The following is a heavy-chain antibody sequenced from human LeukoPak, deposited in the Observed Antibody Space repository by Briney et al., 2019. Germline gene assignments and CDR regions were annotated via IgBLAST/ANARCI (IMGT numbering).Heavy chain of an antibody. V-gene: IGHV1-2*02. D-gene: IGHD2-2*01. CDR1: GYTFTGYY. Sequence: ASVKVSCKASGYTFTGYYMHWVRQAPGQGLEWMGWINPNSGGTNYAQKFQGRVTMTRDTSISTAYMELSRLRPDDTAVYYCARDEGHIVVVPATLGYWGQGTLVTVSS. CDR3: ARDEGHIVVVPATLGY. J-gene: IGHJ4*02. CDR2: INPNSGGT.